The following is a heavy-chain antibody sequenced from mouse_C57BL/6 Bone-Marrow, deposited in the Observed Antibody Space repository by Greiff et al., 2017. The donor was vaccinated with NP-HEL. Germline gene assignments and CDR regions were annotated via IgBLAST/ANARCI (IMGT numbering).Heavy chain of an antibody. V-gene: IGHV5-17*01. Sequence: EVQGVESGGGLVKPGGSLKLSCAASGFTFSDYGMHWVRQAPEKGLEWVAYISSGSSTIYYADTVKGRFTISRDNAKNTLFLQMTSLRSEDTAMYYCARRYGNYDYYAMDYWGQGTSVTVSS. CDR3: ARRYGNYDYYAMDY. J-gene: IGHJ4*01. CDR2: ISSGSSTI. CDR1: GFTFSDYG. D-gene: IGHD2-1*01.